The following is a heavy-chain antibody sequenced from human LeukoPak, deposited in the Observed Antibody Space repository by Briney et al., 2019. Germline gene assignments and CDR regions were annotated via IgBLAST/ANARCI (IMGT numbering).Heavy chain of an antibody. J-gene: IGHJ6*02. V-gene: IGHV3-48*04. CDR3: ARELGSYEGGYYGMDV. CDR1: GFTVNSYC. CDR2: ISPTSGTI. D-gene: IGHD1-26*01. Sequence: GGSLRLSCVASGFTVNSYCMNWVRQAPGKGLEWISYISPTSGTIFYADSVKGRFTISRDNAKNSLYLQMNSLRAEDTALYYCARELGSYEGGYYGMDVWGQGTTVTVSS.